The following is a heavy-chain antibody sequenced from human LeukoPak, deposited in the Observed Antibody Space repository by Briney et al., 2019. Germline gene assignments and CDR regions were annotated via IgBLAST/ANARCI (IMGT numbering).Heavy chain of an antibody. CDR1: GYSLNSYY. J-gene: IGHJ4*02. Sequence: ASVKVSCKASGYSLNSYYIHWVRQAPGQGLEWMGTINPCGHRTIYAQNFQGRVTMTTDTSTRIVDMELSGLKSEDTAVYYCARDLGDYGGNSGFFDFWGQGILVTVSS. V-gene: IGHV1-46*02. CDR2: INPCGHRT. CDR3: ARDLGDYGGNSGFFDF. D-gene: IGHD4-23*01.